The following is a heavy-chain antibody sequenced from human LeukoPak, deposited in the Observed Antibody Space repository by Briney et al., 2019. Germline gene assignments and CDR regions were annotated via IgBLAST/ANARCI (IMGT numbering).Heavy chain of an antibody. D-gene: IGHD3-3*01. CDR1: GYTFTSYD. J-gene: IGHJ6*02. Sequence: ASVKVSCKASGYTFTSYDINWVRQATGQGLEWMGWMNPNSGNTGYAQKFQGGVTMTRNTSISTAYMELSSLRSEDTAVYYCARGLVTIFGVVPHGMDVWGQGTTVTVSS. CDR2: MNPNSGNT. V-gene: IGHV1-8*01. CDR3: ARGLVTIFGVVPHGMDV.